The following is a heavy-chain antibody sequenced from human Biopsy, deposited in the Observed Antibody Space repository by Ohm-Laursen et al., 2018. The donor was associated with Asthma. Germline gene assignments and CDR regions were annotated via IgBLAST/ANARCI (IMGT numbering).Heavy chain of an antibody. CDR2: IFYSGAT. J-gene: IGHJ4*02. CDR3: ARGTIVAGIDY. CDR1: GGSVSSDKYY. V-gene: IGHV4-61*01. D-gene: IGHD5-12*01. Sequence: TLSLTCSVSGGSVSSDKYYWSWIRQPPGKGLEWIAYIFYSGATNYNPALKSRVAQSIDTSKSQFSLKLNSPSAADTAVYYCARGTIVAGIDYWGRGTLVTVSS.